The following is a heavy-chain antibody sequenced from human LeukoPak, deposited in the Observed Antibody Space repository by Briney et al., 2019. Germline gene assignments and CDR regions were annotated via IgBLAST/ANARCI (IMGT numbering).Heavy chain of an antibody. CDR1: GGSINSYY. CDR3: ARGWQWLVLADY. CDR2: IYYSGST. J-gene: IGHJ4*02. Sequence: PSETLSLTCTVSGGSINSYYWSWIRQPPGKGLEWIGSIYYSGSTYYNPSLKSRVTIPVDTSKNQFSLKLSSVTAADTAVYYCARGWQWLVLADYWGQGTLVTVSS. D-gene: IGHD6-19*01. V-gene: IGHV4-39*01.